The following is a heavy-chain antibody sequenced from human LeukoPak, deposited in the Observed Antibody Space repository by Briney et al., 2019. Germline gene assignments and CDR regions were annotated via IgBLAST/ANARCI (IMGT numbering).Heavy chain of an antibody. Sequence: ASVKVSCKASGGTFSSYAISWVRQAPGQGLEWMGGIIPIFGTANYAQKFQGRVTITADESTSTAYMELSSLRSEDTAVYYCARSPRYCSSTSCSYYNWFDPWGQGTLVAVSS. CDR3: ARSPRYCSSTSCSYYNWFDP. CDR1: GGTFSSYA. D-gene: IGHD2-2*01. V-gene: IGHV1-69*13. J-gene: IGHJ5*02. CDR2: IIPIFGTA.